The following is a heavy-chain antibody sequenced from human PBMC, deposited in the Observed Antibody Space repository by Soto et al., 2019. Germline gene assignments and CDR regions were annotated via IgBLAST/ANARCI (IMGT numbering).Heavy chain of an antibody. J-gene: IGHJ1*01. CDR3: ATNGDYYDGSGPKYSQH. CDR2: IYYSGST. CDR1: VCSISTVGYY. Sequence: SETLSLTCTVSVCSISTVGYYWYWIRHHPGIGLEYIGYIYYSGSTYYNPSLKSRVTIAVDTSKNQFSLKLSSVTAADTAVYYCATNGDYYDGSGPKYSQHWGQGTLVTVSS. V-gene: IGHV4-31*03. D-gene: IGHD3-22*01.